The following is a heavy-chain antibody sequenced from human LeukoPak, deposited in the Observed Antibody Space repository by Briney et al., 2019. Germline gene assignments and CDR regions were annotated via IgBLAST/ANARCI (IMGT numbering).Heavy chain of an antibody. V-gene: IGHV3-30*03. Sequence: PGGSLRLSCAASGFTFSNAWMSWVRQAPGKGLEWVAVISYDGSNKDYADSVKGRFTISRDNSKNTLYVQMNSLRVEDTAVYYCVLGHYGGLFDNWGQGTLVTVSS. D-gene: IGHD4-23*01. J-gene: IGHJ4*02. CDR3: VLGHYGGLFDN. CDR1: GFTFSNAW. CDR2: ISYDGSNK.